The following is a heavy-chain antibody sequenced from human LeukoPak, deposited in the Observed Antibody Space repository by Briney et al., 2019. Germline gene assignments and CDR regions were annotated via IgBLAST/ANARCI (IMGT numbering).Heavy chain of an antibody. D-gene: IGHD3-22*01. Sequence: GASVKVSCKASGYTFTSYYMHWVRQAPGQGLEWMGIINPIGGSTSYAQKFQGRVTMTRDMSTSTVYMGLSSLRSEDTAVYYCARRYYDTSGGLGYWGQGTLVTVSS. CDR3: ARRYYDTSGGLGY. J-gene: IGHJ4*02. V-gene: IGHV1-46*01. CDR2: INPIGGST. CDR1: GYTFTSYY.